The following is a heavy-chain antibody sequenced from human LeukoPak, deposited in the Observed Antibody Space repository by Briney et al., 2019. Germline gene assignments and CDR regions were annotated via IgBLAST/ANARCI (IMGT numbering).Heavy chain of an antibody. D-gene: IGHD5-12*01. CDR2: INSDGSSI. J-gene: IGHJ4*02. Sequence: PGGSLRLSCAASGFTFSSYWMHRVRQDPGKGLVWVSRINSDGSSITYADSVKGRFTISRDNAKNTLYLQMNSLGVEDTAVYYCAREGRVSGYDFDSWGQGTLVTVSS. V-gene: IGHV3-74*03. CDR1: GFTFSSYW. CDR3: AREGRVSGYDFDS.